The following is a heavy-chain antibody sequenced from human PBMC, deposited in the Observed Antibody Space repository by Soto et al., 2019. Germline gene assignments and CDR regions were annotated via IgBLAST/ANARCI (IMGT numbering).Heavy chain of an antibody. CDR3: AKGYNVHIQIYITP. CDR2: IRNSGASA. CDR1: GFTFRNYA. D-gene: IGHD3-10*01. V-gene: IGHV3-23*01. Sequence: GGSLRLSCTASGFTFRNYAMFWVRQAPGKGLEWVSGIRNSGASAIYADSVKGRFTVSRDNSKSTLYLQLSGLRLEDAAVYYCAKGYNVHIQIYITPWGEGTLVTVSS. J-gene: IGHJ5*02.